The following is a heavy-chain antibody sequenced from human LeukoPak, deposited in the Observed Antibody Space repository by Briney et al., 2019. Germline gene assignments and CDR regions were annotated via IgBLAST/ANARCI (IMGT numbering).Heavy chain of an antibody. J-gene: IGHJ4*02. CDR3: ARTTYYYDSSPDY. V-gene: IGHV1-69*04. CDR2: IIPILGIA. Sequence: SVKVSCKASGCTFSSYAISWVRQAPGQGLEWMGRIIPILGIANYAQKFQGRVTITADKSTSTAYMELSSLRSEDTAVYYCARTTYYYDSSPDYWGQGTLVTVSS. D-gene: IGHD3-22*01. CDR1: GCTFSSYA.